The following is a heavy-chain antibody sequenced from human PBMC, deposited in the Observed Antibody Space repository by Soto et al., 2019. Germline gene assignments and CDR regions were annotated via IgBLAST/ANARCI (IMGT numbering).Heavy chain of an antibody. CDR2: ISSSGSTI. D-gene: IGHD3-10*01. CDR1: GFTFSSYE. Sequence: PGGSLRLSCAASGFTFSSYEMNWVRQAPGKGLEWVSYISSSGSTIYYADSVKGRFTISRDNAKNSLYLQMNSLRAEDTAVYYCARGAMVRGVYYYYGMDVWGQGTTVTVSS. V-gene: IGHV3-48*03. CDR3: ARGAMVRGVYYYYGMDV. J-gene: IGHJ6*02.